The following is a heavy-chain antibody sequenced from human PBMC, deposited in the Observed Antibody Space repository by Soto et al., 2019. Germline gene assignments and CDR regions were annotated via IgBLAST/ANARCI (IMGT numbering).Heavy chain of an antibody. CDR1: GFTFSSYW. J-gene: IGHJ4*02. D-gene: IGHD3-10*01. V-gene: IGHV3-7*01. CDR3: ARASKLWFGELLYRAFDY. Sequence: RGSLRLSCAASGFTFSSYWMSWVRQAPGKGLEWVANIKQDGSEKYYVDSGKGRFTISRDNAKNSLYLQMNSLRAEDTAVYYCARASKLWFGELLYRAFDYWGQGTLVTVSS. CDR2: IKQDGSEK.